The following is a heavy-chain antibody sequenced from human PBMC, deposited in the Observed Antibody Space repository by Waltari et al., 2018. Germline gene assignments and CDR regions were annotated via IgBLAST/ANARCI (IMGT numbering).Heavy chain of an antibody. Sequence: QVQLLQPGAQVHKPRASVTASCEASADSFNAHQRHWVRQAPGQGLEWMGWINPNSGVTNYTEKFQGRVTMTRDTSISTAYMELSSLRSDDTAVYYCARPHCTSTTCYVFFDHWGQGTLVTVSS. J-gene: IGHJ5*02. CDR3: ARPHCTSTTCYVFFDH. V-gene: IGHV1-2*02. D-gene: IGHD2-2*01. CDR1: ADSFNAHQ. CDR2: INPNSGVT.